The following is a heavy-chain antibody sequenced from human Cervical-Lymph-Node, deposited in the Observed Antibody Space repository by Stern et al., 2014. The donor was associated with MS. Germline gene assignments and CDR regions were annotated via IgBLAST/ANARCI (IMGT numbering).Heavy chain of an antibody. J-gene: IGHJ4*02. CDR2: IRSKSNNDAT. D-gene: IGHD2-8*01. CDR3: TRRDCSNGVCYTADY. Sequence: EVHLVESGGGLVQPGGSLKLSCAGSGFTFSDSAMHWVRQASGKGLEWVGRIRSKSNNDATAYAASVEGRFTISRDDSKNTAYLQMNSLKTEDTAVYYCTRRDCSNGVCYTADYWGQGTLVTVSS. CDR1: GFTFSDSA. V-gene: IGHV3-73*01.